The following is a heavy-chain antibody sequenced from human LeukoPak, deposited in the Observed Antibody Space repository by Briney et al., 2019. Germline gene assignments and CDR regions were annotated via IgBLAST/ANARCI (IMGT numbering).Heavy chain of an antibody. CDR2: ISSSSSTI. Sequence: PGGSLRLSCAASGFTFSSYSMNWVRQAPGKGLEWVSYISSSSSTIYYADSVKGRFTISRDNAKNSLYLQMNSLRAGDTAVYYCAKNYYDSSGLGDDAFDIWGQGTMVTVSS. V-gene: IGHV3-48*01. D-gene: IGHD3-22*01. CDR3: AKNYYDSSGLGDDAFDI. J-gene: IGHJ3*02. CDR1: GFTFSSYS.